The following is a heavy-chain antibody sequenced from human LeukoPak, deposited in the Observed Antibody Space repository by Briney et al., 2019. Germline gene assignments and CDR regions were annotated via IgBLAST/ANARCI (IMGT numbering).Heavy chain of an antibody. V-gene: IGHV3-15*01. CDR1: GFTFSNAW. CDR3: AREHPLLRYFDY. CDR2: IKKKTDGGTT. Sequence: SGGSLRLSCAASGFTFSNAWMSWVRQAPGKGLEWVGRIKKKTDGGTTAYAAPVKGRFTISRDDSKNTLSLQMNSLRAEDTAVYYCAREHPLLRYFDYWGQGTLVTVSS. D-gene: IGHD2-21*02. J-gene: IGHJ4*02.